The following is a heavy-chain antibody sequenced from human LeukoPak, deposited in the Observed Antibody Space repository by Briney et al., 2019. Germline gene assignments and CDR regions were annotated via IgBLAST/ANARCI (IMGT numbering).Heavy chain of an antibody. Sequence: SGGSLRLSCAASGFTFRDYYMGWIRQPPGKGLEWASYITNSGSRIYTADSVRGRFTISRDNAKNSLYLQMNSLRAEDTAVYYCARAFNDAFDIWGQGTMVTVSS. CDR3: ARAFNDAFDI. V-gene: IGHV3-11*04. J-gene: IGHJ3*02. CDR1: GFTFRDYY. CDR2: ITNSGSRI.